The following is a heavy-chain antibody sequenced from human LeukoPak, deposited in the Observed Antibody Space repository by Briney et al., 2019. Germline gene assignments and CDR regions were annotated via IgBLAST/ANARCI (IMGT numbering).Heavy chain of an antibody. J-gene: IGHJ4*02. Sequence: GVSLKISSKGSGYRFTSYWIGWVRPMPGKGLEWMGIIYPGDSDTRYSPSFQGQVTISADKSISTAYLQWSSLKASDTAMYYCARFSGITGPLDYWGQGTLVTVSS. D-gene: IGHD1-20*01. CDR2: IYPGDSDT. CDR3: ARFSGITGPLDY. CDR1: GYRFTSYW. V-gene: IGHV5-51*01.